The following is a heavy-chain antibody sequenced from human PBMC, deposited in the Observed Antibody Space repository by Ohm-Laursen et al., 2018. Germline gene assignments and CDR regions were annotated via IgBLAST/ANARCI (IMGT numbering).Heavy chain of an antibody. J-gene: IGHJ6*02. Sequence: GSSVKVSCKVSGYTLTELSMRWVRQAPGQGLEWMGWISAYNGNTNYAQKLQGRVTMTTDTSTSTAYMELRSLRSDDTAVYYCARDGSGSYYYYYGMDVWGQGTTVTVSS. CDR2: ISAYNGNT. CDR3: ARDGSGSYYYYYGMDV. CDR1: GYTLTELS. D-gene: IGHD1-26*01. V-gene: IGHV1-18*01.